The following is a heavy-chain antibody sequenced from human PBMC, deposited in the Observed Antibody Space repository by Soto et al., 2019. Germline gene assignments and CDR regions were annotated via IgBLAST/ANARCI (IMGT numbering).Heavy chain of an antibody. D-gene: IGHD5-12*01. CDR3: ARDPRGSGYDAFDY. CDR1: GFTFSSYA. CDR2: ISYDGSNK. Sequence: PGGSLRLSCAASGFTFSSYAMHWVRQAPGKGLEWVAVISYDGSNKYYADSVKGRFTISRDNSKNTLYLQMNSLRAEDTAVYYCARDPRGSGYDAFDYWGQGTLVTVSS. V-gene: IGHV3-30-3*01. J-gene: IGHJ4*02.